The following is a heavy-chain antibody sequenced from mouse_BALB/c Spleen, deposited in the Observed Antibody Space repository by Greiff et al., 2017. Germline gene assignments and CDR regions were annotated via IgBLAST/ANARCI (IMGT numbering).Heavy chain of an antibody. CDR2: ISSGGST. J-gene: IGHJ2*01. CDR1: GFTFSSYA. D-gene: IGHD2-10*01. V-gene: IGHV5-6-5*01. Sequence: EVQRVESGGGLVKPGGSLKLSCAASGFTFSSYAMSWVRQTPEKRLEWVASISSGGSTYYPDSVKGRFTISRDNARNILYLQMSSLRSEDTAMYYCAREEAYYGNCLDYWGQGTTLTVSS. CDR3: AREEAYYGNCLDY.